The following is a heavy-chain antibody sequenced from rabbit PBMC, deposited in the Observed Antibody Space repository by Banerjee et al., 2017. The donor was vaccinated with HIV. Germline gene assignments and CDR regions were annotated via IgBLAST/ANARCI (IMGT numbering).Heavy chain of an antibody. CDR1: GFSFSSSYY. CDR2: INSYSSGAT. D-gene: IGHD4-1*01. J-gene: IGHJ2*01. Sequence: QSLEESGGGLVQPEGSLTLTCTASGFSFSSSYYISWVRQAPGKGLEWIASINSYSSGATYYASWTKGRFTISKTSSTTVTLQMTSLTAADTATYFCGRLADSTGIAFDLWGPGTLVTVS. V-gene: IGHV1S40*01. CDR3: GRLADSTGIAFDL.